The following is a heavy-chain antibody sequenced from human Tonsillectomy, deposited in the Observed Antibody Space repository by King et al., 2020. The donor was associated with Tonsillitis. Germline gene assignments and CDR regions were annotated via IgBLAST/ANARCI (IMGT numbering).Heavy chain of an antibody. Sequence: VQLVESGGGLVQPGGSLKLSCAASGFTFSGSAMHWVRQASGKGLEWVGRIRSKANSYATASAASVKGRFTISRDDSKNTANLQMNSLKTEDTAVYYCTRPGGSGTRWAFDIWGQGTMVTVSS. J-gene: IGHJ3*02. V-gene: IGHV3-73*01. CDR2: IRSKANSYAT. CDR3: TRPGGSGTRWAFDI. CDR1: GFTFSGSA. D-gene: IGHD3-10*01.